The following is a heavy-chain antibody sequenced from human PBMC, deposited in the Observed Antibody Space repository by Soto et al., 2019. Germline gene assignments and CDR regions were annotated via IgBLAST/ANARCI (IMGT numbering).Heavy chain of an antibody. Sequence: EVQLVESGGGLVQPGGSLRLSCVASGFTFDYYWMHWVRQAPGEGLMWVSRLQTDGSHPDYADSVKVRFTISRDNAKYTLYLQMSFLRAVDPAVYYCARAADWDYWGQGTLVTVSS. CDR1: GFTFDYYW. CDR3: ARAADWDY. V-gene: IGHV3-74*01. J-gene: IGHJ4*02. CDR2: LQTDGSHP. D-gene: IGHD3-9*01.